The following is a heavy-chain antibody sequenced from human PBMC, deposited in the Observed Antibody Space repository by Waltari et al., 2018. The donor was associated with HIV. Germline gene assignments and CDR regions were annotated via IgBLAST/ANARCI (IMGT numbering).Heavy chain of an antibody. CDR1: GFSYSSFW. J-gene: IGHJ3*01. CDR2: MKHDGSEK. CDR3: SRLSYHAFDL. V-gene: IGHV3-7*01. D-gene: IGHD3-16*02. Sequence: EVQLVESGGDLVQPGGSMSLTCAASGFSYSSFWMRWVRQAPGKGREWVASMKHDGSEKYYVDSVKGRFTISRDNAKNSLFLQMDSLRAEDTALYYCSRLSYHAFDLWGQGTMVTVSS.